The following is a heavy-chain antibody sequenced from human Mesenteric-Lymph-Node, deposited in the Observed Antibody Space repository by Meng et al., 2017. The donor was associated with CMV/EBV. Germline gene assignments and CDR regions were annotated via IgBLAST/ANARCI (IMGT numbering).Heavy chain of an antibody. D-gene: IGHD6-13*01. CDR3: ARDIGFSSSHNNG. CDR1: GYTFTGYY. CDR2: INPNSGGT. V-gene: IGHV1-2*06. J-gene: IGHJ4*02. Sequence: KAYGYTFTGYYMHWVRQAPGQGLEWMGRINPNSGGTNYAQKFQGRVTMTRDTSISTAYMELSRLRSDDTAVYYCARDIGFSSSHNNGWGQGTLVTVSS.